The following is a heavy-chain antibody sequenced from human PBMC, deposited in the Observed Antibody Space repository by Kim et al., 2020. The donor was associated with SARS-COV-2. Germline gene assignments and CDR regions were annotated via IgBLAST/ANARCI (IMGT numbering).Heavy chain of an antibody. Sequence: GGSLRLSCAASGFTFSNAWMSWVRQAPGKGLEWVGRIKSKTDGGTTDYAAPVKGRFTISRDDSKNTLYLQMNSLKTEDTAVYYCTTGPGRYYDILTGYYNLYWGQGTLVTVSS. CDR1: GFTFSNAW. CDR3: TTGPGRYYDILTGYYNLY. V-gene: IGHV3-15*01. CDR2: IKSKTDGGTT. J-gene: IGHJ4*02. D-gene: IGHD3-9*01.